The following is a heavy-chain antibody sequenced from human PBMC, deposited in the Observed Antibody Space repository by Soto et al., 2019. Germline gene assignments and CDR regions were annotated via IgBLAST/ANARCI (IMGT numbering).Heavy chain of an antibody. Sequence: EMQLVQSGAEERKPGDSLKISCKGSGYDFNSHWIGWVRQMPGQGLEWMGIIYPGDSDTRYNPSFQGRVTISADKSSSAADLQWSTLEAPDTAIYYCARLEAIRTTWFTGPYNCFDPWGAGSRVTVSS. CDR3: ARLEAIRTTWFTGPYNCFDP. CDR1: GYDFNSHW. V-gene: IGHV5-51*03. J-gene: IGHJ5*02. D-gene: IGHD6-13*01. CDR2: IYPGDSDT.